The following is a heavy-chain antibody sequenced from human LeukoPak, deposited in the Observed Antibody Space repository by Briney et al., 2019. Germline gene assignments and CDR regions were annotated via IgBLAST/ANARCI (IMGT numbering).Heavy chain of an antibody. CDR1: VGSISSSDYY. CDR2: IYYSGSS. J-gene: IGHJ3*02. D-gene: IGHD2-2*01. Sequence: SETLSLTCTVSVGSISSSDYYWGWIRHPPGKGLEWIGSIYYSGSSSYNTSLKSRVTISVDTSNNQYSLKLSSVTAADTAMYYCASGLLTCSSTTCYGLDAFDIWGQGTMVTVSS. CDR3: ASGLLTCSSTTCYGLDAFDI. V-gene: IGHV4-39*01.